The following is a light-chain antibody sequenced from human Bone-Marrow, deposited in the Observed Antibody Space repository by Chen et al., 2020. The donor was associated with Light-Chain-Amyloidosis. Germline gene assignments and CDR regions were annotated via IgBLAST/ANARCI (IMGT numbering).Light chain of an antibody. J-gene: IGLJ3*02. Sequence: SYVLTQPSSVLVSPGQTATIACGGNNIGSTIVHWYQQTPGQSPLLVVYDDSDRPSGIPELVSGSNSGNAATRTIRRVEAGDEADYCCKVWDRSSGRPVFGGGTTLTVI. CDR3: KVWDRSSGRPV. CDR2: DDS. CDR1: NIGSTI. V-gene: IGLV3-21*02.